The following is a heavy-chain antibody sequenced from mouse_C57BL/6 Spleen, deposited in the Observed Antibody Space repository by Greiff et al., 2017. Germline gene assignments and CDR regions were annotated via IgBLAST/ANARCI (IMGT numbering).Heavy chain of an antibody. CDR2: IHPNSGST. V-gene: IGHV1-64*01. CDR3: ARYPIYYDYPYAMDY. J-gene: IGHJ4*01. CDR1: GYTFTSYW. Sequence: QVQLQQPGAELVKPGASVKLSCKASGYTFTSYWMHWVKQRPGQGLEWIGMIHPNSGSTNYNEKFKSKATLTVDTSSSTAYMQLSSLTSEDSAVYYCARYPIYYDYPYAMDYWGQGTSVTVSS. D-gene: IGHD2-4*01.